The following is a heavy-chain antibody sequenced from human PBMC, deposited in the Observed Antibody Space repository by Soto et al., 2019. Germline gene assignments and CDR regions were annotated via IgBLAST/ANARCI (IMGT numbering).Heavy chain of an antibody. Sequence: EVQLVESGGGLVKPGGSLRVSCVASGFNFSRDWMNWVRQAPGKGPEWVGRIKTKSEGGTTDYAAPVNGRFSISRDDSESTMYLQMNSLKTEDTAVYYCTTYNWNIGDYWGQGTLVTVSS. V-gene: IGHV3-15*01. CDR3: TTYNWNIGDY. CDR1: GFNFSRDW. J-gene: IGHJ4*02. D-gene: IGHD1-20*01. CDR2: IKTKSEGGTT.